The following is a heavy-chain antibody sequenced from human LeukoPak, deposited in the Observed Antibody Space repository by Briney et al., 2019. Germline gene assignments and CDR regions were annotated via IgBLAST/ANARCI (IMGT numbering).Heavy chain of an antibody. D-gene: IGHD6-19*01. V-gene: IGHV1-46*01. CDR1: GYTFTSYY. CDR3: ARSQGLAVAGTSKVLGY. Sequence: ASVKVSCKASGYTFTSYYMHWVRQAPGQGLEWMGIINPSGGSTSYAQKFQGRVTMTRDTSTSTVYMELSSLRSEDTAVYYCARSQGLAVAGTSKVLGYWGQGTLVTVSS. J-gene: IGHJ4*02. CDR2: INPSGGST.